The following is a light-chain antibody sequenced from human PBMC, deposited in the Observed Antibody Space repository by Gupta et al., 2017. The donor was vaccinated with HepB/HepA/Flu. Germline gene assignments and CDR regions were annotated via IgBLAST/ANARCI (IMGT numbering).Light chain of an antibody. J-gene: IGKJ5*01. Sequence: EIVMTQSPATLSVSPGERATLSCRASQSVSSNLAWYQQKPGQAPRLLIYGASTRATGIPARFSGSGYGTEFTLTISSRQSEDFAVYYCQQYNNWPPITFGQGTRMEIK. CDR2: GAS. CDR1: QSVSSN. CDR3: QQYNNWPPIT. V-gene: IGKV3-15*01.